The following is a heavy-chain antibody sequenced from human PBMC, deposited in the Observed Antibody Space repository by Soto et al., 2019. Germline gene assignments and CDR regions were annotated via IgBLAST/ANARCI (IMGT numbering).Heavy chain of an antibody. J-gene: IGHJ4*02. CDR1: GDSVSSYY. Sequence: SETLSLTCTVSGDSVSSYYCTWMRQSPGKGLEWIGYIYYTGSSNYHPSLKSRVTISADTSKNQFSLRLSSVTAADTAVYYCARLGGYYQAFDSWGQGTLVTVSS. CDR2: IYYTGSS. D-gene: IGHD3-22*01. CDR3: ARLGGYYQAFDS. V-gene: IGHV4-59*08.